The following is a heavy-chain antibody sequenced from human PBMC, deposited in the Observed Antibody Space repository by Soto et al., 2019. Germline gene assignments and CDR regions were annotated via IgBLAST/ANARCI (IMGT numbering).Heavy chain of an antibody. CDR1: GASISSDGYY. CDR3: SREGRIHKSDLDY. CDR2: IFYSGTI. Sequence: VQLQESGPRLVKPSQTLSLTCTVSGASISSDGYYWSWIRHHPGKGLEWIGYIFYSGTIYYNPSLKSRVTISVDSSKKQFSQRLTSVTAADTAVYYCSREGRIHKSDLDYWGQGTLVTVSS. J-gene: IGHJ4*02. V-gene: IGHV4-31*03.